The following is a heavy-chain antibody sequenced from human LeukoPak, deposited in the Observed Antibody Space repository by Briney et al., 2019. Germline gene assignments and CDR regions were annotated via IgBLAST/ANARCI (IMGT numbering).Heavy chain of an antibody. CDR1: GFTFSTYW. V-gene: IGHV3-7*01. D-gene: IGHD1-26*01. CDR2: IKGDGSEK. Sequence: GGSLRLSCAASGFTFSTYWMSWVRQAPGKGLEWVANIKGDGSEKNYVGSVKGRFTISRDNAKNSLYLQMNSLRAEDTAVYYCAKDSPFGGNWGQGTLVTVPS. J-gene: IGHJ4*02. CDR3: AKDSPFGGN.